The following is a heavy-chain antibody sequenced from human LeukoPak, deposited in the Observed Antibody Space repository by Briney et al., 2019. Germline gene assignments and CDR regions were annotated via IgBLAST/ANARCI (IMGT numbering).Heavy chain of an antibody. V-gene: IGHV4-39*07. J-gene: IGHJ4*02. Sequence: SQTLSLTCTVSGGSISSGDYYWSWIRQPPGKGLEWIGSIYYSGSTYYNPSLKSRVTISVDTSKNQFSLKLTSVTAADTAVYFCARSGGFGSDYWGQGTLVTVSS. CDR1: GGSISSGDYY. CDR2: IYYSGST. D-gene: IGHD6-25*01. CDR3: ARSGGFGSDY.